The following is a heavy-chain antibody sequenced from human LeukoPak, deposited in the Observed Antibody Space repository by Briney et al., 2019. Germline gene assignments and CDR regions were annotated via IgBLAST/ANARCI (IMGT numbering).Heavy chain of an antibody. V-gene: IGHV3-23*01. CDR3: AKLQSVVIPAAMLGFDY. D-gene: IGHD2-2*01. Sequence: GVLRLSCAASGFSFSSHGMSWVCQAAGKGLEWVSGIIGGAGGTYYADSVKGRFTISRDNAKNTLYLQMNSLRAEDTAVYYCAKLQSVVIPAAMLGFDYWGQGTLVTVSS. J-gene: IGHJ4*02. CDR2: IIGGAGGT. CDR1: GFSFSSHG.